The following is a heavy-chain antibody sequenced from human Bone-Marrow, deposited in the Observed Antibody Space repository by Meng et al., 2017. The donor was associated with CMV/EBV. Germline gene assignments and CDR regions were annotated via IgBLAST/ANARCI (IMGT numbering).Heavy chain of an antibody. J-gene: IGHJ4*02. CDR2: ISSDDRTS. D-gene: IGHD2-21*01. V-gene: IGHV3-48*04. CDR1: GFTFSSYA. Sequence: GEALKISCAASGFTFSSYAMSWVRQAPGRGLEWISFISSDDRTSTYADSVRGRFTIPRDDAKNSVSLQVRSLRVEDTAFYYCARDRGVVIPAAPYDFDYWGRGTLVTVSS. CDR3: ARDRGVVIPAAPYDFDY.